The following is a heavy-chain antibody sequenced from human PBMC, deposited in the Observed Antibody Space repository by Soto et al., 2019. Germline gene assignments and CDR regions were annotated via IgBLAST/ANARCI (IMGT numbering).Heavy chain of an antibody. D-gene: IGHD5-12*01. CDR3: ARDLRGYSRYDYLDY. CDR2: SYYTGSS. Sequence: KPSETLSLTCTVSGGSISSGGYYWSWIRQHPGKGLEWVGYSYYTGSSYYNPSLKSRVTISVDASKNQLSLRLASVTAADPAVYYCARDLRGYSRYDYLDYWGQGIPVTVSS. V-gene: IGHV4-31*03. CDR1: GGSISSGGYY. J-gene: IGHJ4*02.